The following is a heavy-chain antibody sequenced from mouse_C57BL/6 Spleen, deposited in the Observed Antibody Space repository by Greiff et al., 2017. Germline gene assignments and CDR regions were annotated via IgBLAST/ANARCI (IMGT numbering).Heavy chain of an antibody. V-gene: IGHV1-82*01. Sequence: QVQLQQSGPELVKPGASVKISCKASGYAFSSSWMNWVKQRPGKGLEWIGRIYPGDGDTNYNGKFKGKATLTADKSSSTAYKQLSRLTSENSAVYVGAGGKDYYYYSSRYYFDYGGQGTTLTVSS. D-gene: IGHD1-1*01. CDR1: GYAFSSSW. CDR3: AGGKDYYYYSSRYYFDY. J-gene: IGHJ2*01. CDR2: IYPGDGDT.